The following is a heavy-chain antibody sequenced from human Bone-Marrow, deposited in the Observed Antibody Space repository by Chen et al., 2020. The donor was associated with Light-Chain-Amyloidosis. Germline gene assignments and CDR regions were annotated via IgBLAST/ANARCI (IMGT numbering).Heavy chain of an antibody. V-gene: IGHV5-51*01. CDR1: GYSFTSYW. CDR2: IYPDDSDA. J-gene: IGHJ4*02. D-gene: IGHD5-12*01. CDR3: ARRRDGYNFDY. Sequence: EVQLVQSGAEVKKPGESLKISCKGSGYSFTSYWIGWVRQMPGKGLEWMGVIYPDDSDARYSPSFEGQVTISADKSITTAYLQWRSLKASDTAMYYCARRRDGYNFDYWGQGTLVTVSS.